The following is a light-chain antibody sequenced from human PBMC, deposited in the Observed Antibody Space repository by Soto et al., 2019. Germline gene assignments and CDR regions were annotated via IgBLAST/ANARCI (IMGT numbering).Light chain of an antibody. Sequence: DIQMTQSPSAMSASVGDRVTITCRASQDISTFLAWFQQKPGKVPKRLIYAASSLHSGVPSRCSGSGSWTEFTLTISNLQPEDFATYYGLHHKTCPYTLGQGTKLEL. CDR3: LHHKTCPYT. J-gene: IGKJ2*01. V-gene: IGKV1-17*03. CDR1: QDISTF. CDR2: AAS.